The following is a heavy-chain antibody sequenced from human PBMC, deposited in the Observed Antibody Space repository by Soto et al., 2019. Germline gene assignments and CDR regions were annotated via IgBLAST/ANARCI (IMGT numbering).Heavy chain of an antibody. CDR3: ARVYEDFWSGYMSYYYYYYMDV. CDR1: GYTFTSYD. Sequence: ASVKVSCKASGYTFTSYDINWVRQATGQGLEWMGWMNPISGNTGYAQKFQGRVTMTRNTSISTAYMELSSLRSEDTAVYYCARVYEDFWSGYMSYYYYYYMDVWGKGTTVTVSS. V-gene: IGHV1-8*01. J-gene: IGHJ6*03. D-gene: IGHD3-3*02. CDR2: MNPISGNT.